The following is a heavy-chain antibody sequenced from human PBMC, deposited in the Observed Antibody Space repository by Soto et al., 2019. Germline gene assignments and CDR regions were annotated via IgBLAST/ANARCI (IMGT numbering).Heavy chain of an antibody. CDR1: GFTFSSYA. J-gene: IGHJ3*02. CDR3: ASNEVAGLNAFDI. Sequence: GGSLRLSCAASGFTFSSYAMSWVRQAPGKGLEWVSAISGSGGSTYYADSVKGRFTISRDNSKNTLYLQMNSLRAEDTAVYYCASNEVAGLNAFDIWGQGTMVTVSS. CDR2: ISGSGGST. V-gene: IGHV3-23*01. D-gene: IGHD1-1*01.